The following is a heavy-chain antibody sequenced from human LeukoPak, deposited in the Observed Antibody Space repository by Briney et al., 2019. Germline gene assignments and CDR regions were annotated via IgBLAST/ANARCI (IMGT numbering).Heavy chain of an antibody. CDR2: IKRDGSEK. V-gene: IGHV3-7*01. CDR3: ARDRTYYDYVWGSYRWSYTDY. J-gene: IGHJ4*02. D-gene: IGHD3-16*02. Sequence: GGSLRLSCAASGFTFSSYWMSWVRQAPGKGLEWVANIKRDGSEKYYVDSVKGRFTISRDNAKNSLYLQMNSLRAEDTAVYYCARDRTYYDYVWGSYRWSYTDYWGQGTLVTVSS. CDR1: GFTFSSYW.